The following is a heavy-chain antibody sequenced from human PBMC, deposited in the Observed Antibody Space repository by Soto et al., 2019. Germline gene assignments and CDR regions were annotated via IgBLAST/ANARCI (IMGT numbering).Heavy chain of an antibody. CDR3: AKDECYGDSIHRRYYYYMDV. J-gene: IGHJ6*03. Sequence: QVQLVESGGGVVQPGRSLRLSCAASGFTFSSYGMHWVRQAPGKGLEWVAVISYDGSNKYYADSVKGRFTISRDNSKNSLYLQMNRLRAEDTDVYYCAKDECYGDSIHRRYYYYMDVWGKGTTVTVSS. D-gene: IGHD4-17*01. CDR2: ISYDGSNK. V-gene: IGHV3-30*18. CDR1: GFTFSSYG.